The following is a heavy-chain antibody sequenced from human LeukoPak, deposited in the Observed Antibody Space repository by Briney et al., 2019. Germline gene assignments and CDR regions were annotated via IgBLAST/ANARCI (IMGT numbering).Heavy chain of an antibody. D-gene: IGHD1-26*01. CDR1: GFTFRSYW. V-gene: IGHV3-74*01. CDR2: INIDGSSG. Sequence: GGSLRLSCAASGFTFRSYWMHWVRQAPGKGLVWVSRINIDGSSGSYADSVEGRFTISRDNAKNTLYLQMNSLRAEDTAVYYCARDRGIVGTTGYYYMDVWGKGTTVTVSS. CDR3: ARDRGIVGTTGYYYMDV. J-gene: IGHJ6*03.